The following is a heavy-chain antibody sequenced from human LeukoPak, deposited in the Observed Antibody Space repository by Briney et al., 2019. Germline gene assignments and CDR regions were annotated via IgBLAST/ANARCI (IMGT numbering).Heavy chain of an antibody. V-gene: IGHV4-39*01. CDR3: ARMDGWGLDSSA. J-gene: IGHJ5*02. D-gene: IGHD1-26*01. Sequence: SETLSLTCSVSGASINSRAYSWGWLRQSPEKGLEWIGSIEFRGNTYYNPSVQSRVAISLDTSSNQFSLNLTSVTAADTAAYFGARMDGWGLDSSAWGQGTLVVVSS. CDR2: IEFRGNT. CDR1: GASINSRAYS.